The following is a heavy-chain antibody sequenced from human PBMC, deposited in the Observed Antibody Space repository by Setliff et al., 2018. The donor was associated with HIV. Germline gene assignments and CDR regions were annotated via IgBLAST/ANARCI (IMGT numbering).Heavy chain of an antibody. V-gene: IGHV4-4*07. Sequence: SETLSLTCTVSGGSLNTYYWTWIRQPAGKGLEWIGRIYASGSTNYNPSLKSRVTMSVDTSKSQFSLRLSSVTAADTAVYYCARGGGITWRSYSFDYWGQGTLVTVSS. CDR2: IYASGST. CDR3: ARGGGITWRSYSFDY. CDR1: GGSLNTYY. J-gene: IGHJ4*02. D-gene: IGHD3-10*01.